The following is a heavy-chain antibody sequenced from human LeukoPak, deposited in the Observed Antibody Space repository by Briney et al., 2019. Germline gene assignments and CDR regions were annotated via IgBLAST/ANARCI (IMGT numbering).Heavy chain of an antibody. D-gene: IGHD3-10*01. V-gene: IGHV3-30-3*01. Sequence: GGSQRLSCAASGFTFSHYAMHWVRQAPGKGLEWVAVISYDGNNKFYADSVKGRFTISRDNSKNTLYLQMNDLRAEDTAVYYGASGRHYYASGSPTDFDYWGQGSLVTVSS. CDR1: GFTFSHYA. J-gene: IGHJ4*02. CDR3: ASGRHYYASGSPTDFDY. CDR2: ISYDGNNK.